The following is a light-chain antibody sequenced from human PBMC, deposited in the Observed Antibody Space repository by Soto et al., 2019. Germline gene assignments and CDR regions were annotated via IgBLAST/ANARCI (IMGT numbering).Light chain of an antibody. CDR1: SSNIAANS. CDR2: DSD. J-gene: IGLJ1*01. CDR3: GAWENSLTVYV. Sequence: QSVLTQPPSVSAAPGQEVTISCSGSSSNIAANSVSWYQHLPGTAPKLLIYDSDRRLSGIPARFSGSKSGTSATLGITGLQTGDEADYYCGAWENSLTVYVFGSGTKV. V-gene: IGLV1-51*01.